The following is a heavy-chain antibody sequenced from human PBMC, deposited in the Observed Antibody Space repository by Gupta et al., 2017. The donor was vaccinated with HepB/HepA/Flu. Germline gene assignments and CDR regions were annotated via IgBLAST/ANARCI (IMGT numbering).Heavy chain of an antibody. CDR2: ISTYDGIT. J-gene: IGHJ4*02. CDR3: ARAQGDFDY. Sequence: QVQLVQSGAEVRKPGASVKVSCKASGYAFSSYGISWVRQAPGQGLEWMGWISTYDGITKYALKFHGRVTLTADKPTSTVHMELRXLXSDDTAXYYCARAQGDFDYWGQGTLITVSS. V-gene: IGHV1-18*01. D-gene: IGHD3-16*01. CDR1: GYAFSSYG.